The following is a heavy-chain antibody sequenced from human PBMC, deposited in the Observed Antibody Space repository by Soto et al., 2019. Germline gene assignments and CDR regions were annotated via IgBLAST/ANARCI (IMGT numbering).Heavy chain of an antibody. Sequence: GESLKISCKGSGYSFTSYWIGWVRQMPGKGLKWMGIIYPGDSDTRYSPSFQGQVTISADKSISTAYLQWSSLKASDTAMDYCTRLRRDDIFASEYSDIDVWGQGATVPVS. CDR2: IYPGDSDT. J-gene: IGHJ6*03. D-gene: IGHD3-9*01. V-gene: IGHV5-51*01. CDR1: GYSFTSYW. CDR3: TRLRRDDIFASEYSDIDV.